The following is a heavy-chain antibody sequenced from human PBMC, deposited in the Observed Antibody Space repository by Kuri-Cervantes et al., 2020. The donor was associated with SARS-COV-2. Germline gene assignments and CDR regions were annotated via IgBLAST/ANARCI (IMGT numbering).Heavy chain of an antibody. CDR1: GGSIHSSPYY. D-gene: IGHD6-19*01. CDR3: ARARWGSGWTYYYYGMDV. Sequence: ESLKISCTVSGGSIHSSPYYWGWIRQPPGQGLEWIGSLYYSANTYFNPSLKSRVTMSVDTSRNQFSLRLSSVTAADTAVYYCARARWGSGWTYYYYGMDVWGQGTTVTVSS. CDR2: LYYSANT. J-gene: IGHJ6*02. V-gene: IGHV4-39*01.